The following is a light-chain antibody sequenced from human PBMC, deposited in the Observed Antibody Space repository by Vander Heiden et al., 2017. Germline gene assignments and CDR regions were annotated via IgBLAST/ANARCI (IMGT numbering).Light chain of an antibody. CDR1: SSGVGGYNY. CDR2: DVS. J-gene: IGLJ3*02. V-gene: IGLV2-14*03. CDR3: SSYASGNTVV. Sequence: QSALTQPASVSGSPGQSIPISCTGTSSGVGGYNYVSWYQQYPDKTPKLMIYDVSNRPSGVSNRFSGSKSGNTASLTISGRQAEDEADYYCSSYASGNTVVFGGGTKLTVL.